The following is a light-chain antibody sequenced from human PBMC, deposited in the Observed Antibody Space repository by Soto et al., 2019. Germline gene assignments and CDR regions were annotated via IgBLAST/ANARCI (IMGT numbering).Light chain of an antibody. CDR1: QSVSGSH. J-gene: IGKJ2*01. CDR2: GAS. Sequence: EIVLTQSPGTLSLSPGERATLSCRPSQSVSGSHLAWYQQKPGQAPRLLIYGASGRATGIPDRFSGSGSGTDFTLTISRLEPEDFAVYICQQYDDSPQTFGQGTKLQIK. V-gene: IGKV3-20*01. CDR3: QQYDDSPQT.